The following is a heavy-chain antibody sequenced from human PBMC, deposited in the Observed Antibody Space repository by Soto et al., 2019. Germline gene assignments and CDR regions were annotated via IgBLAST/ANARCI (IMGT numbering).Heavy chain of an antibody. CDR1: GFTFSGSA. V-gene: IGHV3-73*02. J-gene: IGHJ4*02. Sequence: EVQLVESGGGLVQPGGSLKLSCAASGFTFSGSAMHWVRQASGKGLEWVGRIRSKANSYATAYAASVKGRFTISRDDSENTAYRQMNSLKTEDTAVYYCTSHGTTGTTTLTTGWGQGTLVTVSS. CDR2: IRSKANSYAT. D-gene: IGHD1-1*01. CDR3: TSHGTTGTTTLTTG.